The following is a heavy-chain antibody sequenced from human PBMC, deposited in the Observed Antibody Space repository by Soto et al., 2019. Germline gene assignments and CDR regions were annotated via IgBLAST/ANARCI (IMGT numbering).Heavy chain of an antibody. V-gene: IGHV3-30*18. CDR1: GFTFSSYG. D-gene: IGHD3-9*01. CDR2: ISYDGSNK. J-gene: IGHJ6*02. Sequence: PGGSLRLSCAASGFTFSSYGMHWVRQAPGKGLEWVAVISYDGSNKYYADSVKGRFTISRDNSKNTLYLQMNSLRAEDTAVYYCAKEVHPWYYDILTGYYGMDVWGQGTTVTVSS. CDR3: AKEVHPWYYDILTGYYGMDV.